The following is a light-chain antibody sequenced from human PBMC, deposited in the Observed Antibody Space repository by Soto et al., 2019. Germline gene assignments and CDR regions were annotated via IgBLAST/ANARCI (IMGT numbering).Light chain of an antibody. Sequence: QSVLTQPPSVSGAPGQRGTISFTGSASKFGAGYDVHRYHQIPGTTPKLLIFETKSRPSGVPDRFSASKSGTSASLAITGLQTEDEAHYYCQSYDNSLRGWVFGGGTKLTVL. V-gene: IGLV1-40*01. CDR1: ASKFGAGYD. CDR3: QSYDNSLRGWV. CDR2: ETK. J-gene: IGLJ3*02.